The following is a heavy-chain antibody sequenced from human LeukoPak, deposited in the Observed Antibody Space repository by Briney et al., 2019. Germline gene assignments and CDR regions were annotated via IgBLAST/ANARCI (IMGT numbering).Heavy chain of an antibody. V-gene: IGHV4-59*02. CDR1: GGSVSSYY. D-gene: IGHD6-19*01. CDR2: MYPGGST. Sequence: SETLSLTCTVSGGSVSSYYWSWIRQPPGKGLEWIGYMYPGGSTNYNPSLKSRGTISVDTSKNQISLKLSSVTAADTAVYYCARQAEYSSGWTDNWFDPWGPGSRDTVSS. CDR3: ARQAEYSSGWTDNWFDP. J-gene: IGHJ5*02.